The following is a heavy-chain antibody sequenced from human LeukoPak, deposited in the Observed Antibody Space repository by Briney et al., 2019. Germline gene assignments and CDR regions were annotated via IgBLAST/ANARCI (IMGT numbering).Heavy chain of an antibody. Sequence: SETLSLTCTVSGDSISSGDYYWSWIRQPAGTGLEWIGRTSSSGSTNYNPSLKSRVTISVDTSKNQFSLKLSSVTAADTAVYFCARGPYSYDSSGAFDIWGQGTMVTVSS. CDR3: ARGPYSYDSSGAFDI. J-gene: IGHJ3*02. D-gene: IGHD3-22*01. CDR2: TSSSGST. CDR1: GDSISSGDYY. V-gene: IGHV4-61*02.